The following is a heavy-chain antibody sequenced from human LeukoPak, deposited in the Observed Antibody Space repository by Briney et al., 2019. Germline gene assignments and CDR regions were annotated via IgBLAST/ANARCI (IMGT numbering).Heavy chain of an antibody. CDR1: GGSISSSSYY. Sequence: SETLSLTCTVSGGSISSSSYYWGWLRQPPGKGLEWIGSIYYSGSTYYNPSLKSRVTISVDTSKNQFSLKLSSVTAADTAVYYCARRYSSSWSHVDYWGQGTLVTVSS. J-gene: IGHJ4*02. CDR3: ARRYSSSWSHVDY. CDR2: IYYSGST. V-gene: IGHV4-39*01. D-gene: IGHD6-13*01.